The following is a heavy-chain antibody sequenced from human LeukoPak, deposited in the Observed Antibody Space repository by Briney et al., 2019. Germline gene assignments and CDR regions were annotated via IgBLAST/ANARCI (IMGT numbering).Heavy chain of an antibody. J-gene: IGHJ6*03. V-gene: IGHV3-23*01. CDR1: GFPFISYA. D-gene: IGHD2-2*01. Sequence: PGGSLRLSCAASGFPFISYALTWVRQAPGKGLEWVSGISGSGDGAYYADSVKGRFTIVKDNSMNTLYLQVNSLRAEDTATFYCAKFSGSPCSRTSCQHYIDVSGNRTTVTVS. CDR2: ISGSGDGA. CDR3: AKFSGSPCSRTSCQHYIDV.